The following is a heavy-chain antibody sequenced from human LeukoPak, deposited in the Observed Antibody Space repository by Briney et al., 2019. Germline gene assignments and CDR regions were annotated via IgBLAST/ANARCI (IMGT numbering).Heavy chain of an antibody. Sequence: SETLSLTCSVSGGSLSNYYWTWIRQPPGKGLEWIGYIYSSGSTNYNPSLKSRVNISIDTSENQFSLKLSSVTAADTAVYSCARRSWGSDFDYWGQGALVTVSS. CDR2: IYSSGST. J-gene: IGHJ4*02. CDR3: ARRSWGSDFDY. D-gene: IGHD3-16*01. V-gene: IGHV4-59*01. CDR1: GGSLSNYY.